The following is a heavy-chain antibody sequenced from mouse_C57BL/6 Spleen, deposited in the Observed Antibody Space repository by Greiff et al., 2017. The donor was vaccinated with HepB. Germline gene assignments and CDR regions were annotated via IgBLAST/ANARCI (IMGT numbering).Heavy chain of an antibody. J-gene: IGHJ1*03. CDR3: ARERTGTWYFDV. CDR2: ISYDGSN. D-gene: IGHD4-1*01. Sequence: EVKLMESGPGLVKPSQSLSLTCSVTGYSITSGYYWNWIRQFPGNKLEWMGYISYDGSNNYNPSLKNRISITRDTSKNQFFLKLNSVTTEDTATYYCARERTGTWYFDVWGTGTTVTVSS. V-gene: IGHV3-6*01. CDR1: GYSITSGYY.